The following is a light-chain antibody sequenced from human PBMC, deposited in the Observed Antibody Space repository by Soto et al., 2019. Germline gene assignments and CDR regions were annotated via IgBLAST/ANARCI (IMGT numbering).Light chain of an antibody. V-gene: IGKV3-20*01. J-gene: IGKJ3*01. CDR3: QQYEDSPFT. Sequence: EIVLTQSPGTLSLSPGERATLSCRASQSFSSPYLAWYQQKPGQAPRLLIYGAATRATGVPDRFSGSGFGTDFTLSISSLEPEDFAVYYCQQYEDSPFTFGPGTRADIK. CDR1: QSFSSPY. CDR2: GAA.